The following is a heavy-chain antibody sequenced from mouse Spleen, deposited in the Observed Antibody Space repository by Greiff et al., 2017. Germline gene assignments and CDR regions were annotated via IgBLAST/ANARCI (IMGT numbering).Heavy chain of an antibody. Sequence: EVQLQQSGAELVKPGASVKLSCTASGFNIKDTYMHWVKQRPEQGLEWIGRIDPANGNTKYDPKFQGKATITADTSSNTAYLQLSSLTSEDTAVYYCARGDDSAWFAYWGQGTLVTVSA. CDR1: GFNIKDTY. D-gene: IGHD2-4*01. V-gene: IGHV14-3*02. CDR3: ARGDDSAWFAY. J-gene: IGHJ3*01. CDR2: IDPANGNT.